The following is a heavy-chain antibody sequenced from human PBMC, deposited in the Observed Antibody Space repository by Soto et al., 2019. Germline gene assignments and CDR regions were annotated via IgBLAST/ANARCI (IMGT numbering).Heavy chain of an antibody. CDR1: GYTFTSYG. CDR3: ARDSRGSSGYFYWYFDL. CDR2: ISAYNGNT. V-gene: IGHV1-18*01. Sequence: QVPLVQSGAEVKKPGASVKVSCKASGYTFTSYGISWVRQAPGQGLEWMGWISAYNGNTKYAQKLQGRVTMTTDTSTSTAYMELRSLRSDDTAVYYCARDSRGSSGYFYWYFDLWGRGTLVTVSS. J-gene: IGHJ2*01. D-gene: IGHD3-22*01.